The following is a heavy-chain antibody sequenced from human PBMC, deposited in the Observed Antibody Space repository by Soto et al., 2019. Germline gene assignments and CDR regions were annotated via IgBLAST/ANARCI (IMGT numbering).Heavy chain of an antibody. Sequence: EVQLLESGGGLVQPGGSLRLSCAASGFTFSSYAMSWVRQAPGKGLEWVSAISGSGGSTYYADSVKGRFTISRDNSKNTLYLQRNSLRAEDTAVYYCAILAIAAKAFDIWGQGTMVTVSS. J-gene: IGHJ3*02. D-gene: IGHD6-25*01. CDR2: ISGSGGST. CDR3: AILAIAAKAFDI. V-gene: IGHV3-23*01. CDR1: GFTFSSYA.